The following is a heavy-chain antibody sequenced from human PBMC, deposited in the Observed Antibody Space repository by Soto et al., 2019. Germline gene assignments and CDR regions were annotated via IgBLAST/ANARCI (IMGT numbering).Heavy chain of an antibody. CDR3: ARTLCSGATCYPVAFDI. CDR2: IRNKAHSYTT. Sequence: GGSLRLSCAASGLTFSDHFMDWVRQAPGKGLEWVGRIRNKAHSYTTEYAASVTGRFTISGDESENSLYLQMNSLKTEDTAVYFCARTLCSGATCYPVAFDIWGQGTMVTVS. V-gene: IGHV3-72*01. J-gene: IGHJ3*02. D-gene: IGHD2-15*01. CDR1: GLTFSDHF.